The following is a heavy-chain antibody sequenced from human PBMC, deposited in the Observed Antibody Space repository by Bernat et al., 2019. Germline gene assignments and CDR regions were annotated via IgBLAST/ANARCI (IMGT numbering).Heavy chain of an antibody. CDR2: IVGGGDDI. J-gene: IGHJ3*02. Sequence: EVQLLESGGGLVQPGGSLRLSCVASGFKFNIYAMAWVRQAPGKGLEWVSIVGGGDDIVYADSVKGRFSGSRDDSRNTVYLQMNSLRADDTAIYYCAKDAIAGNGRYDAHDIWGQGTMVTVSS. D-gene: IGHD2-8*01. CDR1: GFKFNIYA. V-gene: IGHV3-23*01. CDR3: AKDAIAGNGRYDAHDI.